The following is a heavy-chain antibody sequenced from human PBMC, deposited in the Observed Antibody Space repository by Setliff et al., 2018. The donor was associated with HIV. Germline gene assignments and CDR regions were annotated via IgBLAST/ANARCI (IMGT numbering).Heavy chain of an antibody. CDR2: IKQDGSEI. Sequence: GGSLRLSCATSGFTFSDYWMDWVRQTPGKGLEWVATIKQDGSEIYYVDSVKGRFTISRDNAKNLLYLEMSSLRAEDTALYFCARGRGESRTNYFDYWGQGTLVTISS. CDR3: ARGRGESRTNYFDY. CDR1: GFTFSDYW. J-gene: IGHJ4*02. V-gene: IGHV3-7*03.